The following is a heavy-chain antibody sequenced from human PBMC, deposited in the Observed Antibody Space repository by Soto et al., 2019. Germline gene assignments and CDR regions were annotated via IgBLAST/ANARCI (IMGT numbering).Heavy chain of an antibody. Sequence: GGSLRLSCAASGFTFSRYSMNWVRQAPGKGLEWVSYISSSSSTIYYADSVKGRFTIARDNAKNSLYLQMNSLSDEDTAVYYRARGPYIVVGTSIYYLDDWGQRTLVTVSS. V-gene: IGHV3-48*02. CDR2: ISSSSSTI. CDR3: ARGPYIVVGTSIYYLDD. CDR1: GFTFSRYS. J-gene: IGHJ4*02. D-gene: IGHD2-21*02.